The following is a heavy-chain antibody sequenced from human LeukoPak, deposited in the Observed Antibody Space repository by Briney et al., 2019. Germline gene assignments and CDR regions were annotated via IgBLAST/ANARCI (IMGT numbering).Heavy chain of an antibody. Sequence: GSLRLSCAASGFTFSSYAMHWVRQAPGKGLEWVAVISYDGSNKYYADSVKGRFTISRDNSKNTLYLQMNSLRAEDTAVYYCAKGLDSNYGGFDYWGQGTLVTVSS. CDR1: GFTFSSYA. V-gene: IGHV3-30-3*01. D-gene: IGHD4-11*01. CDR2: ISYDGSNK. CDR3: AKGLDSNYGGFDY. J-gene: IGHJ4*02.